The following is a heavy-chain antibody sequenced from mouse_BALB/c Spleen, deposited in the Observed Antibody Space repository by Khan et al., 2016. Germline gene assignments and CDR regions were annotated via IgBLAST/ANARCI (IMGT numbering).Heavy chain of an antibody. V-gene: IGHV5-4*02. CDR2: ISDGGSYT. CDR3: ARERFDY. J-gene: IGHJ2*01. Sequence: EVELVESGGGLVKPGGSLKLSCAASGFTFSDYYMYWVRQTPEKRLEWVATISDGGSYTFYPDSVKGRFTISRDNAKNNLYLQMSSLKSEDTAMYYCARERFDYWGQGTTLTVSS. CDR1: GFTFSDYY.